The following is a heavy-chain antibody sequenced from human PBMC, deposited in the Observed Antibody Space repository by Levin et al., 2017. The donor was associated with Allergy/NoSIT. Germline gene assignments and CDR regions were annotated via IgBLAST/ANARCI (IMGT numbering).Heavy chain of an antibody. CDR2: ISWNSGSI. J-gene: IGHJ4*02. V-gene: IGHV3-9*01. CDR1: GFTFDDYA. CDR3: AKGDRAAIAPNFDY. Sequence: SCAASGFTFDDYAMHWVRQAPGKGLEWVSGISWNSGSIGYADSVKGRFTISRDNAKNSLYLQMNSLRAEDTALYYCAKGDRAAIAPNFDYWGQGTLVTVSS. D-gene: IGHD3-16*01.